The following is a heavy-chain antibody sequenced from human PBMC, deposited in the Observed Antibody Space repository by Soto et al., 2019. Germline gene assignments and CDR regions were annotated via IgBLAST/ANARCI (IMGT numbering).Heavy chain of an antibody. CDR2: IYASGGT. D-gene: IGHD3-22*01. CDR1: GGSISSYC. V-gene: IGHV4-4*07. J-gene: IGHJ4*02. CDR3: ARDHPPYYYDSSGYYDY. Sequence: WGPLCLTCPFSGGSISSYCLSWIRQPTGKGLEWIGRIYASGGTNYNPSLKSRVTMSVDTSKNQFSLKLSSVTAADTAVYYCARDHPPYYYDSSGYYDYWGQGTLVTVSS.